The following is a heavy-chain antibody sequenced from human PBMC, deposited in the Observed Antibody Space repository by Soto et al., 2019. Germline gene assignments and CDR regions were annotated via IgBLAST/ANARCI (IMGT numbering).Heavy chain of an antibody. CDR1: GFTFSSYA. V-gene: IGHV3-23*04. J-gene: IGHJ4*02. Sequence: VQLVESGGGLVKPGGSLRLSCAASGFTFSSYAVSWVRQPPGKGLEWVSHISGSGGSTYYADSVKGRFTISRDNSKNTLYLQMNSLRAEDTAIYYCAKGITTCSTTSCYYDYWGQGTLVTVSS. CDR3: AKGITTCSTTSCYYDY. CDR2: ISGSGGST. D-gene: IGHD2-2*01.